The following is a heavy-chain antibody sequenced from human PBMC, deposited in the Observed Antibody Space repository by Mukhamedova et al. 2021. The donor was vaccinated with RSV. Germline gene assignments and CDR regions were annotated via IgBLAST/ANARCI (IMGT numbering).Heavy chain of an antibody. CDR2: IYYSGST. J-gene: IGHJ6*02. CDR3: ASRSDYYYYGMDV. V-gene: IGHV4-59*08. Sequence: IGYIYYSGSTNYNPSLKSRVTISIDTSENQFSLKLSSVTAADTAVYYCASRSDYYYYGMDVWGQGTTVTV.